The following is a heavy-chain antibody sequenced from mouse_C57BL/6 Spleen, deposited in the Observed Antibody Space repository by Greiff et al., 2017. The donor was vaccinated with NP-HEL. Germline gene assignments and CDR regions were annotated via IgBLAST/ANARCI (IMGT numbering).Heavy chain of an antibody. J-gene: IGHJ2*01. CDR1: GYTFTSYW. D-gene: IGHD1-1*01. CDR2: IDPSDSET. V-gene: IGHV1-52*01. Sequence: QVQLQQPGAELVRPGSSVKLSCKASGYTFTSYWMHWVKQRPIQGLEWIGNIDPSDSETNYNQKFKDKATLTVDKSSSPAYMQLSSLTSEDSAVYYCARSTYYGSSYGYWGQGTTLTVSS. CDR3: ARSTYYGSSYGY.